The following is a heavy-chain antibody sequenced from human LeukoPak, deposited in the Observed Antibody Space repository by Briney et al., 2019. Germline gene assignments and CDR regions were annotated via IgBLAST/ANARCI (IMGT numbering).Heavy chain of an antibody. CDR2: ISSSATYR. Sequence: GGSLRLSCAASEFTFTTYSMAWVRQAPGKGLEWVSSISSSATYRYYADSVNGRFTISRDDPKNSLYLQMNSLRAEDTAVYYCAKDKRAYGSGSYYTLFDYWGQGTLVTVSS. D-gene: IGHD3-10*01. V-gene: IGHV3-21*01. CDR3: AKDKRAYGSGSYYTLFDY. CDR1: EFTFTTYS. J-gene: IGHJ4*02.